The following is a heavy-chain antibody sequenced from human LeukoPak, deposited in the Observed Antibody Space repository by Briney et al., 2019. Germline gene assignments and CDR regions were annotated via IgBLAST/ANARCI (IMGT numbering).Heavy chain of an antibody. CDR3: AKDFAGTVNYYDSSGYSDY. CDR2: ISGSGGST. D-gene: IGHD3-22*01. V-gene: IGHV3-23*01. J-gene: IGHJ4*02. CDR1: GFTFSSYG. Sequence: GGSLRLSCAASGFTFSSYGVSWVRQAPGKGLEWVSVISGSGGSTYYADSVKGRFTISRDNSKNTLYLQMNSLRAEDTAVYYCAKDFAGTVNYYDSSGYSDYWGQGTLVTVSS.